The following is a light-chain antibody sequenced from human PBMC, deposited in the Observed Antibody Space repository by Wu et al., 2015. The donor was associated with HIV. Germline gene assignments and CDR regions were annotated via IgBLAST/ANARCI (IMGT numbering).Light chain of an antibody. J-gene: IGKJ2*01. CDR3: QQTYNTLYT. CDR1: QSISNY. CDR2: AAS. V-gene: IGKV1-39*01. Sequence: DIQMTQSPSSLSASVGGRVTITCRASQSISNYLNWYQQKPGKAPKLLIYAASTLRSGVPSRFSGSGSGSSFSLTISRLQAEDFATYYCQQTYNTLYTFGQGTKLEI.